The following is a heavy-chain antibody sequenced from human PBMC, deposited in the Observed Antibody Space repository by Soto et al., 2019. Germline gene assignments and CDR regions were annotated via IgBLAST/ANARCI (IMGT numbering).Heavy chain of an antibody. CDR1: GGSFSGYY. V-gene: IGHV4-34*01. D-gene: IGHD3-3*01. CDR2: INHSGST. J-gene: IGHJ4*02. Sequence: NPSETLSLTCAVYGGSFSGYYWSWIRQPPGKGLEWIGEINHSGSTNYNPSLKSRVTISVDTSKNQFSLKLSSVTAADTAVHYCARGEMTRFLEWLSDDYFDYWGQGTLVTVSS. CDR3: ARGEMTRFLEWLSDDYFDY.